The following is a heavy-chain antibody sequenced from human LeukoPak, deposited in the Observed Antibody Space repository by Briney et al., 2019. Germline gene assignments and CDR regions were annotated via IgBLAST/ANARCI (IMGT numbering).Heavy chain of an antibody. J-gene: IGHJ4*02. V-gene: IGHV1-69*13. CDR2: IIPIFGTA. CDR3: ASEYSSSPLYYDSSGSPLDY. CDR1: GGTFSSYA. D-gene: IGHD3-22*01. Sequence: SVTVSCKASGGTFSSYAISWVRQAPGQGLEWMGGIIPIFGTANYAQKFQGRVTITADESTSTAYMELSSLRSEDTAVYYCASEYSSSPLYYDSSGSPLDYWGQGTLVTVSS.